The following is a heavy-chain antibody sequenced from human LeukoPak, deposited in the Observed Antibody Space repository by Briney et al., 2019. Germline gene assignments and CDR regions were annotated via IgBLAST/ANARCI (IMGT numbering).Heavy chain of an antibody. J-gene: IGHJ4*02. Sequence: GGSLRLSCAASGFTFSSYSMNWVSQAPGKGLEWVSSISSSSTYIYYADSVKGRFTISRGNAKNSLYLQMNSLRAEDTAVYYCARGEYYYDSSGYYSDYWGQGTLVTVSS. V-gene: IGHV3-21*01. CDR1: GFTFSSYS. CDR3: ARGEYYYDSSGYYSDY. CDR2: ISSSSTYI. D-gene: IGHD3-22*01.